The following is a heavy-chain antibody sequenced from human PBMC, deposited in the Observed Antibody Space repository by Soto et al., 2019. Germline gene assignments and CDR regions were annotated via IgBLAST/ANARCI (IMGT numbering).Heavy chain of an antibody. Sequence: ASVKVSCKASGGTFSSYAISWVRQAPGQGLEWMGGIIPIFGTANYAQKFQGRVTITADESTSTAYMELSSLRSEDTAVYYCARGYSSSWYVASGYGIDVWGQGTTVTVSS. CDR3: ARGYSSSWYVASGYGIDV. V-gene: IGHV1-69*13. CDR1: GGTFSSYA. J-gene: IGHJ6*02. D-gene: IGHD6-13*01. CDR2: IIPIFGTA.